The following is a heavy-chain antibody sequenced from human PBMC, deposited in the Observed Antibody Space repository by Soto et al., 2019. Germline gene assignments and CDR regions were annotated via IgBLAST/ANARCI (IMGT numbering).Heavy chain of an antibody. J-gene: IGHJ4*02. CDR1: GVSISSDGYY. CDR3: ASRGTVPKYVTY. Sequence: SETLSLTCNVSGVSISSDGYYWSWIRQHPGKGLAWIGYISDSGSTYGNPSLKSRVIISVDTSKNQFSLQLISVTAADTAVYYCASRGTVPKYVTYWGQGTLVTVSS. D-gene: IGHD1-1*01. V-gene: IGHV4-31*03. CDR2: ISDSGST.